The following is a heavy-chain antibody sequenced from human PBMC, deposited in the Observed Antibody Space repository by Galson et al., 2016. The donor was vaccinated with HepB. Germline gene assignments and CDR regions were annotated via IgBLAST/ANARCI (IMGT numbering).Heavy chain of an antibody. D-gene: IGHD1-14*01. J-gene: IGHJ4*02. V-gene: IGHV1-18*04. CDR3: ARDRSNQDF. CDR2: ISIHSGNT. Sequence: SVKVSCKASGYKFIDYGISWVRQAPGQGLEWMGWISIHSGNTDYAQKFQDRVTMTTDTSTSTVYMELRSLRSDDTAVYYCARDRSNQDFWSQGTLVTVSS. CDR1: GYKFIDYG.